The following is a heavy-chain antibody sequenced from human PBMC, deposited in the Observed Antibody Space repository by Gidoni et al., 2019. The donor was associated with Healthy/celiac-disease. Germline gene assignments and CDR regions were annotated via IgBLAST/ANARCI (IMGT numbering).Heavy chain of an antibody. Sequence: QVQLVQSGAEVKKPGSSVKVSCKASGSTFSSYAITWVRQAPGQGLEWMGGSIPIFGTANYAQKFQGRVTITADESTSTAYMELSSLRSEDTAVYYCAREEYSSSSLDYWGQGTLVTVSS. CDR3: AREEYSSSSLDY. CDR2: SIPIFGTA. CDR1: GSTFSSYA. V-gene: IGHV1-69*01. D-gene: IGHD6-6*01. J-gene: IGHJ4*02.